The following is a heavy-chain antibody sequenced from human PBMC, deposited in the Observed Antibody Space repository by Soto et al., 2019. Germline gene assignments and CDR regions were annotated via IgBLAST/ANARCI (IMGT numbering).Heavy chain of an antibody. CDR1: GGTFSSYA. D-gene: IGHD2-15*01. CDR2: IIPIFGTA. CDR3: ARGVVVVAATLPPPYFFDY. V-gene: IGHV1-69*01. Sequence: QVQLVQSGAEVKKPGSSVKVSCKASGGTFSSYAISWVRQAPGQGLEWMGGIIPIFGTANYAQKFQGRVTITADESTSTAYMELSSLRSEDTAVYYCARGVVVVAATLPPPYFFDYWGQGTLVTVSS. J-gene: IGHJ4*02.